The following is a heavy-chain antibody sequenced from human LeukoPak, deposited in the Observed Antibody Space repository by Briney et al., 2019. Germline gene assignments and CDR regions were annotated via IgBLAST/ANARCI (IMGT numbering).Heavy chain of an antibody. Sequence: PSETLSLTCAVSGGSISSSNWWSWVRQPPGKGLEWIGEINHSGSTNYNPSLKSRVTISVDTSKNQFSLKLSSVTAADTAVYYCARGILGYCSSTSCSYNWFDPWGQGTLVTVSS. V-gene: IGHV4-4*02. CDR2: INHSGST. D-gene: IGHD2-2*01. J-gene: IGHJ5*02. CDR3: ARGILGYCSSTSCSYNWFDP. CDR1: GGSISSSNW.